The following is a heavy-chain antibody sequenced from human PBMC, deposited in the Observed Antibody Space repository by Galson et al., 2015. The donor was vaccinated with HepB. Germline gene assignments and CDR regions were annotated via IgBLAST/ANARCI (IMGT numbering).Heavy chain of an antibody. CDR2: NYPGDSDT. V-gene: IGHV5-51*03. J-gene: IGHJ5*02. CDR1: GYSLTSDW. D-gene: IGHD3-10*01. CDR3: ARGVRKLLAWFDP. Sequence: SGAEVKKQGQSLKISCRGSGYSLTSDWIGWELQMPGKCLVWMGSNYPGDSDTRYIPSFQGQVTISTDKSNSTAYLQWSSLKALDTAMHYCARGVRKLLAWFDPWGQGTLVTVSS.